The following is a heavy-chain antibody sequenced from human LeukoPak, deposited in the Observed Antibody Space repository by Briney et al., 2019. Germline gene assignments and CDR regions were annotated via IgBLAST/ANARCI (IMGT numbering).Heavy chain of an antibody. CDR1: GGSFSGYY. J-gene: IGHJ3*02. V-gene: IGHV4-59*01. CDR2: IYYSGST. Sequence: SETLSLTCAVYGGSFSGYYWSWIRQPPGKGLEWIGYIYYSGSTNYNPSLKSRVTISVDTSKNQFSLKLSSVTAADTAVYYCARALPIDAFDIWGQGTMVTVSS. CDR3: ARALPIDAFDI.